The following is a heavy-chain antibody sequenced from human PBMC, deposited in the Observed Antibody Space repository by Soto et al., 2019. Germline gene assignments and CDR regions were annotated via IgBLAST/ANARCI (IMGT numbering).Heavy chain of an antibody. V-gene: IGHV3-23*01. CDR1: GFTFSNFV. CDR3: TKASSDRHHMDV. Sequence: GGSLRLSCAASGFTFSNFVMRWVRQTPGKGLEWVSTITGTGGDTYYTDSVKGRFTISRDNSKNTLYLQMSSLRAEDTALYYCTKASSDRHHMDVWGQGTTVTVS. CDR2: ITGTGGDT. J-gene: IGHJ6*02.